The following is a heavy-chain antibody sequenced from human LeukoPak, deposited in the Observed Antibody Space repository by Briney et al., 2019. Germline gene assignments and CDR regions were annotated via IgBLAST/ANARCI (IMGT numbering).Heavy chain of an antibody. V-gene: IGHV3-23*01. CDR2: LSGSGDIT. CDR1: GFTFSNYG. J-gene: IGHJ5*02. CDR3: AKRGNAISFFDP. Sequence: GGSLRLSCAASGFTFSNYGMYWVRQAPGKGLEWVSGLSGSGDITYYTDSVKGRFTISRDNSKNTLYLEMNNLRAEDTALYYCAKRGNAISFFDPWGQGTLVTVSS. D-gene: IGHD2/OR15-2a*01.